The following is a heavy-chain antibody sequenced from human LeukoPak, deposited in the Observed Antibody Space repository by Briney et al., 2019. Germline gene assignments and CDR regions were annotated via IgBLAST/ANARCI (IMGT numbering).Heavy chain of an antibody. J-gene: IGHJ4*02. V-gene: IGHV1-69*05. CDR3: ARVAAWPDDFWSGGFDY. Sequence: GASVKVSCKASGGTFSSYAISWVRQAPGQGLEWMGGIIPIFGTANYAQKFQGRVTMTRDTSISTAYMELSRLRSDDTAVYYCARVAAWPDDFWSGGFDYWGQGTLVTVSS. CDR1: GGTFSSYA. CDR2: IIPIFGTA. D-gene: IGHD3-3*01.